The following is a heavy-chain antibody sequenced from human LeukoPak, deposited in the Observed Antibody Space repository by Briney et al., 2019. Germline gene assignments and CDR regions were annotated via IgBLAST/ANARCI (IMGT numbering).Heavy chain of an antibody. D-gene: IGHD5-12*01. V-gene: IGHV4-59*01. CDR3: ARGGISGYDFFDY. Sequence: SETLSLTCSVSGGSISSYYWSWIRQPPGKGLEWIGYIYYSGSTKYNPSLKSRVTISVDTSKNQFSLKLSSVTAADTAVYYCARGGISGYDFFDYWGQGTLVTVSS. J-gene: IGHJ4*02. CDR1: GGSISSYY. CDR2: IYYSGST.